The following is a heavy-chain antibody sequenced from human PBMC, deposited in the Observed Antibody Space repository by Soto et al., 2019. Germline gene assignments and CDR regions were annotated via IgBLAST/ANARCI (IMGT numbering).Heavy chain of an antibody. CDR1: GYTFTSFG. V-gene: IGHV1-18*04. Sequence: ASVKVSCKASGYTFTSFGVSWVRQVPGQGLEWMGWISGYNGDTDYAQKFQGRVTMTTDRYTSTAYMEVRSLRSDDTAVYYCARDKPPQIVGYNYYYGMDVWGQGTTVTVSS. CDR2: ISGYNGDT. J-gene: IGHJ6*02. CDR3: ARDKPPQIVGYNYYYGMDV. D-gene: IGHD6-6*01.